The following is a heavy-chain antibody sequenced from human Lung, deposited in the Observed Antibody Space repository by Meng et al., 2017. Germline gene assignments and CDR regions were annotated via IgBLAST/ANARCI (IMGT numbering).Heavy chain of an antibody. Sequence: QGPRPESGAGRVKPPETRSLTCAVFGGSVSSRDWWSWGRQSPGKGLEWIGEINHSGRTNYNPSLESRVTISLDKSQNHFSLKVKSVTAADTAVYYCVRGGQDQAYYDFWSGPFDPWGQGTLVTVSS. CDR3: VRGGQDQAYYDFWSGPFDP. V-gene: IGHV4-4*03. CDR2: INHSGRT. CDR1: GGSVSSRDW. D-gene: IGHD3-3*01. J-gene: IGHJ5*02.